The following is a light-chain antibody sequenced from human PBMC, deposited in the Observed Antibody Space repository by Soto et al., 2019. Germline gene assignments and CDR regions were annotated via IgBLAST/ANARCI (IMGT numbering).Light chain of an antibody. CDR3: QPYNNWPLT. V-gene: IGKV3-15*01. CDR1: QSVRSN. J-gene: IGKJ4*01. CDR2: DTS. Sequence: EIVMTQSPATLSVSPVERATLSCRASQSVRSNLAWYQQKPGQAPRLVIYDTSTRATGVPTRFSGSRSGAEFTLTINSLQSEDFAVYYCQPYNNWPLTFGGGTKVDIK.